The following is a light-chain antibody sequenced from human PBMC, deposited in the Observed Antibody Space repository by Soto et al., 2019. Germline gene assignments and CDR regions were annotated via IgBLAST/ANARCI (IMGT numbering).Light chain of an antibody. Sequence: QSALTQPPSASGSPGQSVTISCTGTSSDVGAYKYVSWYQQYPGKAPKLLIYGLTNRPSGVSNRFSGSKSGNTASLTISGLQAEDDADYYCSSYTTSLTLVFGGGTKLTVL. J-gene: IGLJ3*02. CDR1: SSDVGAYKY. CDR2: GLT. CDR3: SSYTTSLTLV. V-gene: IGLV2-14*01.